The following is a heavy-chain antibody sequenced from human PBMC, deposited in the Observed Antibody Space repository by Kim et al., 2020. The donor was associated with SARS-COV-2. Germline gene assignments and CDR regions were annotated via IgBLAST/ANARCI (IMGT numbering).Heavy chain of an antibody. V-gene: IGHV3-9*01. CDR2: ISWNGDMI. J-gene: IGHJ6*02. D-gene: IGHD1-26*01. CDR1: GFTFDHYA. CDR3: ACIVATLKGLDI. Sequence: GGSLRLSCEASGFTFDHYAMHWVRQVPGKALEWVAGISWNGDMIGYADSVKGRFTISRDNAKKFLYLEMNSLRPEDTAMYYCACIVATLKGLDIWGQGT.